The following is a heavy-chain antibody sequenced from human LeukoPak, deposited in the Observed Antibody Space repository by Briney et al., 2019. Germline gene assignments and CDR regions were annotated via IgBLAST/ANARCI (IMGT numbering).Heavy chain of an antibody. CDR2: ISSSGGTI. CDR3: ARVGWEPLAFDY. CDR1: GFTFSSYG. V-gene: IGHV3-48*04. J-gene: IGHJ4*02. Sequence: GRSLRLSCAASGFTFSSYGMHWVRQAPGKGLEWVSYISSSGGTIYYADSVKGRFTISRDNAKNSLYLQMNSLRAEDTAVYYCARVGWEPLAFDYWGQGTLVTVSS. D-gene: IGHD1-26*01.